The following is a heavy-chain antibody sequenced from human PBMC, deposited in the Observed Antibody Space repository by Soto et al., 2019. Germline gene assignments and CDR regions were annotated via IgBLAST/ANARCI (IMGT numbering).Heavy chain of an antibody. V-gene: IGHV3-30*18. CDR2: ISYDGSNT. CDR1: GFTFSSYG. Sequence: QVQLVESGGGVVQPGRSLRLSCAASGFTFSSYGMHWVRQAPGKWLERVAIISYDGSNTYYADSVKGRFTISRDNSKNTLYLQMNSLRAEDTSVYYCAKEGGLSGSYYISSSYYFDYWGEGTLVTVSS. J-gene: IGHJ4*02. D-gene: IGHD1-26*01. CDR3: AKEGGLSGSYYISSSYYFDY.